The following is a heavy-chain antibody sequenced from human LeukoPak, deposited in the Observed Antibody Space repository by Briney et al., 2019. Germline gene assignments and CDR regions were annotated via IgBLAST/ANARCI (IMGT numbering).Heavy chain of an antibody. J-gene: IGHJ6*03. V-gene: IGHV3-11*01. CDR3: ARIGNFGWFGYYYVDV. D-gene: IGHD3-10*01. CDR1: GFTFRDYY. CDR2: ISASVNTM. Sequence: GGSLRLSCAASGFTFRDYYMSWIRQAPGKGLEWVSYISASVNTMYYADSVKGRFSISRDNAKNSLYLQMNSLRAEDTAVYYCARIGNFGWFGYYYVDVWGKGTTVTVSS.